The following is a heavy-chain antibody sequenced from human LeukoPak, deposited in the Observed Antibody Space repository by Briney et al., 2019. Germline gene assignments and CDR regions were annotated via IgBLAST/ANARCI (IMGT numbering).Heavy chain of an antibody. D-gene: IGHD3-16*01. J-gene: IGHJ6*02. Sequence: GGSLRLSCAASGFTFSSYWMTWVRRAPGKGLKWVASIKGDGSTKFYVDSLKGRFTISRDNAKNSLYLQMNSLRGEDTALYYCARWVITPYYGMDVWGQGTTVTVSS. CDR1: GFTFSSYW. V-gene: IGHV3-7*05. CDR3: ARWVITPYYGMDV. CDR2: IKGDGSTK.